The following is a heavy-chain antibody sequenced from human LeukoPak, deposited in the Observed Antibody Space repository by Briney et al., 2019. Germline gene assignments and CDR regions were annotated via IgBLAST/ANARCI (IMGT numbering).Heavy chain of an antibody. Sequence: GSLRLSCAASGFTVSSNYMSWVRQAPGKGLEWVSVIYSGGSTYYADSVKGRFTISRDNSKNTLCLQMNSLRAEDTAVYYCARDQFGIAAAGITDYWGQGTLVTVSS. CDR1: GFTVSSNY. J-gene: IGHJ4*02. V-gene: IGHV3-53*01. CDR3: ARDQFGIAAAGITDY. D-gene: IGHD6-13*01. CDR2: IYSGGST.